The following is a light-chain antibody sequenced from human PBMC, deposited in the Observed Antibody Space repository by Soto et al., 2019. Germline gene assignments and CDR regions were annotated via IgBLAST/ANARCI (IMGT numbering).Light chain of an antibody. Sequence: QSALTQPASVSGSPGQSITISCTGTSSDVGGFNYVSWYQQHPGKAPKLMIYEVSNRPSGVSNRFSGSKSGNTASLTISGLQAEDEADYYCNSYTRSNTRVFGGGTQLTVL. J-gene: IGLJ3*02. V-gene: IGLV2-14*01. CDR3: NSYTRSNTRV. CDR2: EVS. CDR1: SSDVGGFNY.